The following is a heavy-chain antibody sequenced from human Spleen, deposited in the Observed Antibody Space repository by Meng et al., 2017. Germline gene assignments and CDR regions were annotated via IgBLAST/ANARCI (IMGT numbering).Heavy chain of an antibody. CDR3: GRPHAPWNGHYAMDV. J-gene: IGHJ6*02. D-gene: IGHD2-8*01. V-gene: IGHV3-9*01. Sequence: SLKISCAASGFTYDDYAMHWVRQAPGKGLEWVSGIRRSSGIIGYADSVKGRFTISRDNSKNTLYLQMGSLRAEDTAVDFCGRPHAPWNGHYAMDVWGQGTVVTVSS. CDR1: GFTYDDYA. CDR2: IRRSSGII.